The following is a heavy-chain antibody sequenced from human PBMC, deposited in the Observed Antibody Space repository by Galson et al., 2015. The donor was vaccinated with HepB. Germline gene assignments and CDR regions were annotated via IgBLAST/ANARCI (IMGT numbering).Heavy chain of an antibody. CDR2: INPSGATT. CDR1: GYDFVNYY. J-gene: IGHJ6*02. D-gene: IGHD2-15*01. CDR3: ARGLIPGYCSGGSCYSDMKYYYYGMDV. Sequence: SVKVSCKASGYDFVNYYIHWVRQAPGQGLEWMGTINPSGATTGYAQKFQGRVTMTRDRSTNTVYMELTSLRPEDTAMYYCARGLIPGYCSGGSCYSDMKYYYYGMDVWGQGTTVTVSS. V-gene: IGHV1-46*03.